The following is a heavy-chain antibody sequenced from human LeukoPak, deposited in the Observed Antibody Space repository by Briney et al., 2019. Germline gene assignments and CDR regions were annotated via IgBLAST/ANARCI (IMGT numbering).Heavy chain of an antibody. CDR1: GFTFSSYA. CDR3: ARDGPTNYYDSSGFS. V-gene: IGHV3-30-3*01. CDR2: ISYDGSNK. Sequence: GRSLRLSCAASGFTFSSYAMHWVRQAPGKGLEWVAVISYDGSNKYYADSVKGRFTISIDNSKNTLYLQMNSLRAEDTAVYYCARDGPTNYYDSSGFSWGQGTLVTVSS. D-gene: IGHD3-22*01. J-gene: IGHJ4*02.